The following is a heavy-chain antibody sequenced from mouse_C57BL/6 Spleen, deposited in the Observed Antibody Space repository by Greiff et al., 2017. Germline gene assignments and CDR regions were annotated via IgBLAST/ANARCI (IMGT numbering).Heavy chain of an antibody. V-gene: IGHV1-82*01. CDR3: ARGVTDDAWFAY. CDR2: IYPGDGDT. D-gene: IGHD2-2*01. J-gene: IGHJ3*01. CDR1: GYAFSSSW. Sequence: QVQLQQSGPELVKPGASVKISCKASGYAFSSSWMNWVKQRPGKGLEWIGRIYPGDGDTNYNGKFKGKATLTADKSSSTAYMQLSSLTSEDSAVYFCARGVTDDAWFAYWGQGTLVTVSA.